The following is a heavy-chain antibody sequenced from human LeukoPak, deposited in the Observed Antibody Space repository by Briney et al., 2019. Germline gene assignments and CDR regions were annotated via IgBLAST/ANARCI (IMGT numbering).Heavy chain of an antibody. Sequence: GGTLRLSCAASAFTISSYNMNWVRQAPGKGLEWVAATFYDGSKSFYTDAVKGRFTISRDNSKNTLYLQMNSLRAEDSAVYYCARDRQEQHQVGSGNHLDNWFDSWGQGTLVTVSS. CDR1: AFTISSYN. CDR3: ARDRQEQHQVGSGNHLDNWFDS. D-gene: IGHD1-26*01. V-gene: IGHV3-33*08. CDR2: TFYDGSKS. J-gene: IGHJ5*01.